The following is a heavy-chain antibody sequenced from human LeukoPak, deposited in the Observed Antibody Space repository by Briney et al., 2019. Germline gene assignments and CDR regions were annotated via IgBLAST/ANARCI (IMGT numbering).Heavy chain of an antibody. D-gene: IGHD1-26*01. CDR2: INHSGST. CDR3: ASGGYSGSYWMLVDY. Sequence: PSETLSLTCTVSGGSISSSSYYWGWIRQPPGKGLEWIGEINHSGSTNYNPSLKSRVTISVDTSKNQFSLKLSSVTAADTAVYYCASGGYSGSYWMLVDYWGQGTLVTVSS. J-gene: IGHJ4*02. CDR1: GGSISSSSYY. V-gene: IGHV4-39*07.